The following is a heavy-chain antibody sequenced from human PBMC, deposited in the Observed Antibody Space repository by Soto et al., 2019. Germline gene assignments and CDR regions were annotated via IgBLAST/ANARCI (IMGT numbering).Heavy chain of an antibody. CDR2: INHSGST. Sequence: QVQLQQWGAGLLKPSETLSLTCAVYGGSFSGYYWSWIRQPPGKGLEWIGEINHSGSTNYNPSLKSRVTISVDTSKNQFSLKLSSVTAADTAVYYCARYVGWLVRVNWFDPWGQGTLVTVSS. J-gene: IGHJ5*02. CDR3: ARYVGWLVRVNWFDP. D-gene: IGHD6-19*01. CDR1: GGSFSGYY. V-gene: IGHV4-34*01.